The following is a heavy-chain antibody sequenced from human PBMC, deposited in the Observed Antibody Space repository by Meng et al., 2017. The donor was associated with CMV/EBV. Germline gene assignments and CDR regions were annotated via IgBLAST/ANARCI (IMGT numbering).Heavy chain of an antibody. Sequence: TCNQSCPSLLQPHHTLPLTCHFTGFSLSTSGVVVCWIRQTPGKALEWLALIYWDDDKRYSPSLKSRLTITKDTSKNQVVLTMTNMDPVDTATYYCAHRGSYGYHGYWGQGTLVTVSS. CDR3: AHRGSYGYHGY. CDR1: GFSLSTSGVV. V-gene: IGHV2-5*02. J-gene: IGHJ4*02. CDR2: IYWDDDK. D-gene: IGHD5-18*01.